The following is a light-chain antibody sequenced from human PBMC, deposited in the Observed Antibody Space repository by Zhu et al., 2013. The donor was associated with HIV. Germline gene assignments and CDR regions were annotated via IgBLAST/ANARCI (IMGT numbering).Light chain of an antibody. CDR1: QTIGRNY. CDR2: AAS. CDR3: QQYAKSPQT. Sequence: EIVLTQSPGTLSLSPGERAILSCRASQTIGRNYLAWYQQKPGQTPRLLIFAASSRATGIPDRFIGSGSGTDFTLTISRLEAEDCAVYYCQQYAKSPQTFGPGSKVEI. V-gene: IGKV3-20*01. J-gene: IGKJ1*01.